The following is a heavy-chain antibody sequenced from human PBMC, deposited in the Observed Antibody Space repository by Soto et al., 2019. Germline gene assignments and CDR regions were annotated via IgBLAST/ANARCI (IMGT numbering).Heavy chain of an antibody. CDR3: ARNSYISGDDDSYYFDY. D-gene: IGHD2-21*02. Sequence: ASVKVSCKAPGYTFTRYAMHWVRQAPGQRPEWMGWINPGNGDTKYSEKLQGRVTFARDTSASTTYMELSSLRSEDTAMYYCARNSYISGDDDSYYFDYWGQGTPVTVSS. J-gene: IGHJ4*02. CDR2: INPGNGDT. CDR1: GYTFTRYA. V-gene: IGHV1-3*01.